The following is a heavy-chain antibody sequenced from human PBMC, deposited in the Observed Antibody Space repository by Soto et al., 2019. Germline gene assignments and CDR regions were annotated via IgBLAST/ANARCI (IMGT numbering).Heavy chain of an antibody. CDR2: IFYTGST. V-gene: IGHV4-31*03. D-gene: IGHD3-10*01. Sequence: QVQLQESGPGLVRPSQTLSLACSVSGASISSGGYYWTWFRQHPGKGLEWIGYIFYTGSTYYNPSLKGRVTISLAMSKNQFSLKLNPVTAADTAVYYCARDWGWGRGVPYFDHWGQGTLVIVSS. J-gene: IGHJ4*02. CDR1: GASISSGGYY. CDR3: ARDWGWGRGVPYFDH.